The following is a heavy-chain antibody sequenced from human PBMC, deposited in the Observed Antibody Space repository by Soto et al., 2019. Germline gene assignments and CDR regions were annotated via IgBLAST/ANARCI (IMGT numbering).Heavy chain of an antibody. J-gene: IGHJ4*02. CDR3: AKGGAAVVTAKADY. D-gene: IGHD2-21*02. CDR1: GFTFSSYA. V-gene: IGHV3-23*01. Sequence: EVQLLESGGGLVQPGGSLRLSCAASGFTFSSYAMSWVRQAPGKGLAWVSAISGSGGSTYYADSVKGRFTISRDNSKNTLYLQMNSLRAEDTAVYYCAKGGAAVVTAKADYWGQGTLVTVSS. CDR2: ISGSGGST.